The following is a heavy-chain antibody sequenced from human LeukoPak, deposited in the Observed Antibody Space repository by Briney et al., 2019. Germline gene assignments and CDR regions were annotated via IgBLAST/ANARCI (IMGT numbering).Heavy chain of an antibody. CDR1: GGSVSNYY. CDR3: ARDQYYYDSSGYLFDY. CDR2: IYYTET. V-gene: IGHV4-59*02. D-gene: IGHD3-22*01. J-gene: IGHJ4*02. Sequence: TPSETLSLTCTVSGGSVSNYYWSWIRQSPGKGLEWIGFIYYTETSYNPSLKSRVTISADTSKNQFSLKLSSVTAADTAVYYCARDQYYYDSSGYLFDYWGQGTLVTVSS.